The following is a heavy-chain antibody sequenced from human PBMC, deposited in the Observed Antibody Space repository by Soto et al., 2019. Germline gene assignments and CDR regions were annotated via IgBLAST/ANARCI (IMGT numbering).Heavy chain of an antibody. Sequence: PSETLSLTCTVSGGSISSYYWSWIRQPPGKGLEWIGYIYYSGSTNYNPSVKSRVTISVDTSKNQFSLKLSSVTAADTAVYYCARCTDYDYGDYGGLDYWGQGTLVTVSS. CDR3: ARCTDYDYGDYGGLDY. D-gene: IGHD4-17*01. CDR2: IYYSGST. J-gene: IGHJ4*02. CDR1: GGSISSYY. V-gene: IGHV4-59*01.